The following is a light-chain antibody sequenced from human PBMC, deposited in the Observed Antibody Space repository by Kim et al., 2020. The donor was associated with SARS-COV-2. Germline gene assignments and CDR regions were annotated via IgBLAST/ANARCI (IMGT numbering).Light chain of an antibody. V-gene: IGLV3-19*01. J-gene: IGLJ3*02. CDR3: TSRDSSSNPLV. Sequence: ALGQTIRIKCQGDSLRYYYASWYQQKAGQAPLLVMYGKDNRPRGIPDRFSGSSSGDTASLTITGTQAEDEAEYYCTSRDSSSNPLVFGGGTQLTVL. CDR1: SLRYYY. CDR2: GKD.